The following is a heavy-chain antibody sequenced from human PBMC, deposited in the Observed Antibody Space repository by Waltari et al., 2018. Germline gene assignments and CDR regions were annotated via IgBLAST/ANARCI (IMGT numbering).Heavy chain of an antibody. CDR3: AKDRESDSGYDFDF. J-gene: IGHJ5*01. D-gene: IGHD6-25*01. V-gene: IGHV3-23*03. CDR2: NYKVGSRK. CDR1: GFTFSSYS. Sequence: EVQLLESGGGLVQPGGSLRLACEASGFTFSSYSMSWVRQAPGKGLAWVSINYKVGSRKEYADSVKGRFTISRDDSRNTWFLEMNILRVDDTAVYYCAKDRESDSGYDFDFWGQGTLVTVSS.